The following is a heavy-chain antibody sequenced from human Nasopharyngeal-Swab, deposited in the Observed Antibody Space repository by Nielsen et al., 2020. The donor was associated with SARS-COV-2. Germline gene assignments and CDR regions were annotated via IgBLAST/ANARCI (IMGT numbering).Heavy chain of an antibody. J-gene: IGHJ6*02. CDR3: ARGGVDTAMAYYGMDV. D-gene: IGHD5-18*01. V-gene: IGHV1-46*01. CDR2: INPSGGST. CDR1: GYTFTSYY. Sequence: ASVKVSCKASGYTFTSYYMHWVRQAPGQGLEWMGIINPSGGSTSYAQNFQGRVTMTRDTSTSTVYMELSSLRSEDTAVYYCARGGVDTAMAYYGMDVWGQGTTVTVSS.